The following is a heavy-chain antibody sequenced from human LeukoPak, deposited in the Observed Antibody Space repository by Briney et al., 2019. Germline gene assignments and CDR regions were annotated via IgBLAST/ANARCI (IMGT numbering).Heavy chain of an antibody. Sequence: GGSLRLSCAASGFTFITYSMTWVRQAPGRGLEWVSAITGSGAFTDYADSVKGRFTISRDNPKNTLYLQMNSLRAEDTAVYYCAKDAITMVRGHPFYYYYMDVWGKGTTVTISS. CDR2: ITGSGAFT. D-gene: IGHD3-10*01. CDR3: AKDAITMVRGHPFYYYYMDV. CDR1: GFTFITYS. V-gene: IGHV3-23*01. J-gene: IGHJ6*03.